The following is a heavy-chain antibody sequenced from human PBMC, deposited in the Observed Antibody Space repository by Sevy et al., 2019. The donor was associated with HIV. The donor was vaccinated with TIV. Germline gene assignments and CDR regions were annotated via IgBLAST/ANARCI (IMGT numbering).Heavy chain of an antibody. CDR1: GFTFSKYW. V-gene: IGHV3-7*01. CDR2: IKQDAGQK. J-gene: IGHJ4*02. CDR3: ARDDGNYYFHY. D-gene: IGHD1-7*01. Sequence: GGSLRLSCAASGFTFSKYWMGWVRQAPGKGLEWVANIKQDAGQKYYVDSVKGRFTISRENAKNSLYLPMNSLRAEDTAVYFCARDDGNYYFHYWGQGTLVTVSS.